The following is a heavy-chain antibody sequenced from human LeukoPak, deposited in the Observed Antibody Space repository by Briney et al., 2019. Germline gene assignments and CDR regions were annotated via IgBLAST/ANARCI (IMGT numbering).Heavy chain of an antibody. D-gene: IGHD2-2*02. J-gene: IGHJ5*02. CDR3: AKVPVAGAIGWVDP. CDR2: ISHDEKNI. V-gene: IGHV3-30*18. Sequence: PGRSLRLSCAASGFIFSSYGKHWVRQAPGKGLDWVALISHDEKNIYYADSVKGRFTISRDNSKNTLYLQMNSLRIEDTAIYYCAKVPVAGAIGWVDPWGQGTLVTVSS. CDR1: GFIFSSYG.